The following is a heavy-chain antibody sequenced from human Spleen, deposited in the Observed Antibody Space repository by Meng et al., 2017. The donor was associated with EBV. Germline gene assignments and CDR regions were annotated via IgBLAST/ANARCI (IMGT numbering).Heavy chain of an antibody. CDR2: INHSGST. D-gene: IGHD3-10*01. V-gene: IGHV4-34*01. Sequence: QGQLQQWGAGLLNPSAAPSPSCAVYGGSFSGYYWSWIRQPQGKGLEWIGEINHSGSTNYNPSLKSRVTISVDTSKNQFSLKLSSVTAADTAVYYCAMIMVQGVMGNWFDPWGQGTLVTVSS. J-gene: IGHJ5*02. CDR3: AMIMVQGVMGNWFDP. CDR1: GGSFSGYY.